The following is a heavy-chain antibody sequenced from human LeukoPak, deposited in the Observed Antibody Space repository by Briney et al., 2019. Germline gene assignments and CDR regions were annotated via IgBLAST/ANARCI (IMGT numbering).Heavy chain of an antibody. CDR3: ARVLGGYYYYMDV. J-gene: IGHJ6*03. CDR2: IIPIFGTA. Sequence: SVKVSCKASGGTFSSYAISWVRQAPGQGLEWMGGIIPIFGTANYAQKFQGRVTITADKSTSTAHMELSSLRSEDTAVYYCARVLGGYYYYMDVWGKGTTVTVSS. D-gene: IGHD4-23*01. CDR1: GGTFSSYA. V-gene: IGHV1-69*06.